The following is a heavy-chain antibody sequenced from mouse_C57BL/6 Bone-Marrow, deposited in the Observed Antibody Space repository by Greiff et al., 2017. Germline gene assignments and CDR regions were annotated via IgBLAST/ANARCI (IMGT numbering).Heavy chain of an antibody. Sequence: EVQVVESGADLVKPGGSLKLSCAASGFTFSSYGMSWVRQTPDQRLEWVATISPGGSYTYSPDSVKGRSTLSRDNAKNTLYLQMSSLKSEDTAMYYCARHEITTVVAPAWFAYWGQGTLVTVSA. V-gene: IGHV5-6*01. CDR2: ISPGGSYT. CDR3: ARHEITTVVAPAWFAY. CDR1: GFTFSSYG. D-gene: IGHD1-1*01. J-gene: IGHJ3*01.